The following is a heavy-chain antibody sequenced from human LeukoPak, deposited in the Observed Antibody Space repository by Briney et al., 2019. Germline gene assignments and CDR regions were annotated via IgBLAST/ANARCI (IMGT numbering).Heavy chain of an antibody. Sequence: ASVKVSCKASGYTFTGYYMHWVRQAPGQGLEWMGWINPNSGGTNYAQKFQGRVTMTRDTSISTAYMELSRLRSDDTAVYYCARETAVAGHNWFNPWGQGTLVTVSS. CDR2: INPNSGGT. CDR3: ARETAVAGHNWFNP. CDR1: GYTFTGYY. J-gene: IGHJ5*02. D-gene: IGHD6-19*01. V-gene: IGHV1-2*02.